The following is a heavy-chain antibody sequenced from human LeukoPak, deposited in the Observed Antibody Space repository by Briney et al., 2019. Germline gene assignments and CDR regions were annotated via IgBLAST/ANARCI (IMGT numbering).Heavy chain of an antibody. Sequence: GGSLTLSCAASGFTFGSHGMNWVRQAPGKGMEWVSDISGSGGITSYADSVKGRFTISRDNSKNTLYLQMNSLRAEDTAVYYCAKENSGSYYSDYWGQGTLVTVSS. CDR1: GFTFGSHG. CDR3: AKENSGSYYSDY. J-gene: IGHJ4*02. V-gene: IGHV3-23*01. CDR2: ISGSGGIT. D-gene: IGHD3-10*01.